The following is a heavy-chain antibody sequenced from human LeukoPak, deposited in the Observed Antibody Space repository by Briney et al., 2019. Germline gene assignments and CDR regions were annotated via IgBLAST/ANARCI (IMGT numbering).Heavy chain of an antibody. V-gene: IGHV4-59*12. CDR3: AREATYYYGSGSYWYWFDP. J-gene: IGHJ5*02. D-gene: IGHD3-10*01. CDR2: IYYSGST. CDR1: GGSISGYY. Sequence: ASETLSLTCTVSGGSISGYYWSWIRQPPGKGLEWIGYIYYSGSTNYNPSLKSRVTISVDTSKNQFSLKLSSVTAADTAVYYCAREATYYYGSGSYWYWFDPWGQGTLVTVSS.